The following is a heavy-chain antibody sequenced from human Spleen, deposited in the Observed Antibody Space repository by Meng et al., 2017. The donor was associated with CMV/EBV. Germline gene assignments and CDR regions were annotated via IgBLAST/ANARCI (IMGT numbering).Heavy chain of an antibody. V-gene: IGHV3-48*03. J-gene: IGHJ4*02. D-gene: IGHD5-18*01. CDR2: ISRSGGTI. CDR3: ARDLGETTMVALDY. CDR1: GFTFSSYE. Sequence: GGSLRLSCAAYGFTFSSYEMNWVRQAPGKGLQWVSYISRSGGTISYADSVKGRFTISRDNAKSTLYLHINSLRAEDTAAYYCARDLGETTMVALDYWGQGTLVTVSS.